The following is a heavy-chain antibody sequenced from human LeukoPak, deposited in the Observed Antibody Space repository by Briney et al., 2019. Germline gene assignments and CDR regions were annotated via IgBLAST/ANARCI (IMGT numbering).Heavy chain of an antibody. CDR3: AKEIYRSGWHDAFDI. CDR1: GFTFDDYS. Sequence: GGSLRLSCVASGFTFDDYSMHWVRQAPGKGLEWVSGITWNTGIIGYADSVKGRFTISRDNAKNSLHLQMNSLRAEDTALYYCAKEIYRSGWHDAFDIWGQGQWSPSLQ. V-gene: IGHV3-9*01. CDR2: ITWNTGII. D-gene: IGHD6-19*01. J-gene: IGHJ3*02.